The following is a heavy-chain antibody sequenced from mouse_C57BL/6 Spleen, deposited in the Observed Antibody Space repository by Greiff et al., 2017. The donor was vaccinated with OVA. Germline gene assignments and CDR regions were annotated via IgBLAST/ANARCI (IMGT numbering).Heavy chain of an antibody. J-gene: IGHJ2*01. CDR1: GYAFSSSW. D-gene: IGHD4-1*01. V-gene: IGHV1-82*01. Sequence: VQLQQSGPELVKPGASVKISCKASGYAFSSSWMNWVKQRPGKGLEWIGRIYPGDGATNYNGKFKGKATLTADKSTSTAYMQSSSLRSEDSTVYFCARSSWDCFDYWGQGTTLTVSS. CDR2: IYPGDGAT. CDR3: ARSSWDCFDY.